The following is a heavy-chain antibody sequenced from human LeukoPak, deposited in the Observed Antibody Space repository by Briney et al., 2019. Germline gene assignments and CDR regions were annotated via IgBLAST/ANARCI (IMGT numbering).Heavy chain of an antibody. D-gene: IGHD3-10*01. Sequence: SGGSLRLSCAASGFTFSSYWMHWVRQAPGKGLVWVSRINSDGSSRSYADSVKGRFTISRDNAKNTLYLQMNSLRAEDTAVYYCARGGDAVTMDHWGQGTLVTVSS. J-gene: IGHJ4*02. CDR3: ARGGDAVTMDH. V-gene: IGHV3-74*01. CDR2: INSDGSSR. CDR1: GFTFSSYW.